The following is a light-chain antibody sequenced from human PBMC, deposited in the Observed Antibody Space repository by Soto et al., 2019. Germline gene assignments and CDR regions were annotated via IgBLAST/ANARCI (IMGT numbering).Light chain of an antibody. J-gene: IGKJ1*01. CDR3: QQYNSQWT. Sequence: DIPMTQSPSTLSAAVGDRVTITCRASQNISNWLAWYQQKPGKAPNLLIYKASSLQNGVPSRFSGSGSGTDFTLTISSLQPEDVATYYCQQYNSQWTFGPGTKVE. CDR1: QNISNW. V-gene: IGKV1-5*03. CDR2: KAS.